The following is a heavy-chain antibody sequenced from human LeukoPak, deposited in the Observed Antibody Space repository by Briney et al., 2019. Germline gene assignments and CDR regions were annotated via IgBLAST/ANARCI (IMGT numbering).Heavy chain of an antibody. V-gene: IGHV3-7*01. Sequence: GGSLRLSCAASGFTFSSYWMSWVRQAPGKGLEWVANIKQDGSEKYYVDSVKGRFTISRDNAKNSLYLQMNSLRAEDTAVYYCAKTYEDSYCSSTSCSDFDYWGQGTLVTVSS. J-gene: IGHJ4*02. CDR3: AKTYEDSYCSSTSCSDFDY. CDR1: GFTFSSYW. D-gene: IGHD2-2*01. CDR2: IKQDGSEK.